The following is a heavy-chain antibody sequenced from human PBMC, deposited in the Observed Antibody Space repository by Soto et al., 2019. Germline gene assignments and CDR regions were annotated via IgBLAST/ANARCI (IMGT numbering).Heavy chain of an antibody. CDR2: INAGNGNT. CDR1: GYTFTSYA. V-gene: IGHV1-3*01. D-gene: IGHD2-2*01. Sequence: ASVKVSCKASGYTFTSYAMHWVRQAPGQRLEWMGWINAGNGNTKYSQKFQGRVTITRDTSASTAYMELSSLRSEDTAMYYCAKGGEYQLLRIYFDYWGQGTPVTVSS. CDR3: AKGGEYQLLRIYFDY. J-gene: IGHJ4*02.